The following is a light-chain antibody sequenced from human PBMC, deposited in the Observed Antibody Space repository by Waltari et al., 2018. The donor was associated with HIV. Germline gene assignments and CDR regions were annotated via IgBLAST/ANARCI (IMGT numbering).Light chain of an antibody. J-gene: IGLJ2*01. CDR3: QVWDFRSDEVI. CDR2: DDD. V-gene: IGLV3-21*04. CDR1: AIGSKR. Sequence: SYMLTQSPSVSVAPGKTAAITCGGNAIGSKRVHWYQHKSGQAPVLIIYDDDARPSGIPERFSGSNSANTATLTITRVEAGDEADYFCQVWDFRSDEVIFGGGTKMTVL.